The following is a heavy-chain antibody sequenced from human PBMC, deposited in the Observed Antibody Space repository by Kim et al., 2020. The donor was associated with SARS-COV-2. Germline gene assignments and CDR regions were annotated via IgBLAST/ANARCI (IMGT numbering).Heavy chain of an antibody. J-gene: IGHJ1*01. Sequence: SETLSLTCAVYGGSFSGYYWSWIRQPPGKGLEWIGEINHSGSTNYNPSLKSRVTISVDTSKNQFSLKLSSVTAADTAVYYCARVAYSSGYYSLIQHWGQGTLVTVSS. D-gene: IGHD3-22*01. CDR2: INHSGST. CDR1: GGSFSGYY. V-gene: IGHV4-34*01. CDR3: ARVAYSSGYYSLIQH.